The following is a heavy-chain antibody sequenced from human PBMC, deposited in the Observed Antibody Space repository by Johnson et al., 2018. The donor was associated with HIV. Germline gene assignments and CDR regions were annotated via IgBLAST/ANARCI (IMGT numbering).Heavy chain of an antibody. CDR2: ISSSGSTI. CDR1: GLTFSDYY. V-gene: IGHV3-11*04. Sequence: VQLVESGGGLVKPGGSLILSCAAPGLTFSDYYMTWIRQAPGKGLEWVSYISSSGSTIYYADSVTGRFTISRDNAKNSLYLQMNSLSAEDTAVYYCARGFHRGGAFDIWGQGTMVTVSS. D-gene: IGHD1-14*01. CDR3: ARGFHRGGAFDI. J-gene: IGHJ3*02.